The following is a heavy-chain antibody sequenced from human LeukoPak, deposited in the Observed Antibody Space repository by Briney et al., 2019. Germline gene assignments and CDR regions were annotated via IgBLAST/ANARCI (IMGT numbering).Heavy chain of an antibody. D-gene: IGHD3-10*01. CDR1: GGTFSSYA. CDR3: AKAITMVRGVPRYYYYYGMDV. J-gene: IGHJ6*02. Sequence: ASVTVSCTASGGTFSSYAISWVRQAPGQGLEWMGGIIPIFGTANYAQKFQGRVTITADESTSTAYMELSSLRSEDTAVYYCAKAITMVRGVPRYYYYYGMDVWGQGTTVTVSS. CDR2: IIPIFGTA. V-gene: IGHV1-69*01.